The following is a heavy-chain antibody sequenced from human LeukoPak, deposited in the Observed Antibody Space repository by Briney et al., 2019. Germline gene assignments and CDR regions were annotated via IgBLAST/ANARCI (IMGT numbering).Heavy chain of an antibody. CDR3: ARHLEGHYYGSGSYYY. V-gene: IGHV3-21*01. J-gene: IGHJ4*02. Sequence: GGSLRLSCAASGFTFSTYNMNWVRQAPGKGLEWVSSITSTSSYMYYADSVKGRFTISRDNAQNSLYLHMSSLRAEDTAVYYCARHLEGHYYGSGSYYYWGQGTLVTVSS. D-gene: IGHD3-10*01. CDR1: GFTFSTYN. CDR2: ITSTSSYM.